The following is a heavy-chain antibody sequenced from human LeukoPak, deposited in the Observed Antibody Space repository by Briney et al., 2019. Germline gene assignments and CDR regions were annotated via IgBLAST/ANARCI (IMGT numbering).Heavy chain of an antibody. V-gene: IGHV1-24*01. CDR3: ATDLGGGSYGDADY. D-gene: IGHD1-26*01. J-gene: IGHJ4*02. CDR1: GYTLTELS. Sequence: AASVKVSCKVSGYTLTELSMHWVRQAPGKGLEWMGGFDPEDGETIYAQKFQGRVTMTEDTSTDTAYMELSSLRSEDTAVYYCATDLGGGSYGDADYWGQGTLVTASS. CDR2: FDPEDGET.